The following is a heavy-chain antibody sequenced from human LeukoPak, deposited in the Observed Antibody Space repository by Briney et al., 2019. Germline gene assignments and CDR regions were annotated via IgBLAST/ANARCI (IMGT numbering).Heavy chain of an antibody. V-gene: IGHV3-73*01. Sequence: GGSLRLSCAASGFTFSSSAMHWVRQASGKGLEWVGRIRSKADSYATAYAASVKGRLTISRDDSKNTAYLQMNSLKTEDTAVYYCTSGDFWSGYRQHYYYYYMDVWGKGTTVTVSS. CDR1: GFTFSSSA. D-gene: IGHD3-3*01. CDR2: IRSKADSYAT. CDR3: TSGDFWSGYRQHYYYYYMDV. J-gene: IGHJ6*03.